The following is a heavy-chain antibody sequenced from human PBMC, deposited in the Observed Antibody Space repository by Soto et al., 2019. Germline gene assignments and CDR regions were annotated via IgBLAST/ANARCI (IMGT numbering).Heavy chain of an antibody. CDR1: GGSINSGGYY. J-gene: IGHJ6*02. CDR2: IFYSGST. CDR3: GITFIPYGMDV. D-gene: IGHD3-16*01. Sequence: SETLSLTCIVSGGSINSGGYYWTWIRQHPGKGLEWIGYIFYSGSTYYNPSLKSRVTISADTSKNQFSLNLSSVTVADTAVYYCGITFIPYGMDVWGQGTTVTVSS. V-gene: IGHV4-31*03.